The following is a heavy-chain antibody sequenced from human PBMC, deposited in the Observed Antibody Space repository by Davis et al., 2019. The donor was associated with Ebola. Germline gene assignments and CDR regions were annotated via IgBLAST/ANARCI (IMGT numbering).Heavy chain of an antibody. Sequence: ASVKVSCKASGYNFNDYYMHWVRQAPGQGLEWMGRINPNSGGTNYAQKFLGRVTMSTDTSITTAYMELRRLTSDDTAVYYCARDVGSAWDPSTWFDSWGQGTLVNVSS. CDR2: INPNSGGT. J-gene: IGHJ5*01. D-gene: IGHD6-25*01. CDR3: ARDVGSAWDPSTWFDS. CDR1: GYNFNDYY. V-gene: IGHV1-2*06.